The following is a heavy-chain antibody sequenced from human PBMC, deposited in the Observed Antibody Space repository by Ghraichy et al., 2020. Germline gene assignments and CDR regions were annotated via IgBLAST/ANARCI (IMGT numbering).Heavy chain of an antibody. CDR1: GFTFSRYS. CDR3: ASALYDHVWGTYPADY. Sequence: GGSLRLSCAASGFTFSRYSMIWVRQAPGKGLEWVSYISSSGTTIFYADSVKGRFTISRDNAKNSLFLQMNSLSADDTALYFCASALYDHVWGTYPADYWGQGTLVTVSS. J-gene: IGHJ4*02. V-gene: IGHV3-48*01. D-gene: IGHD3-16*02. CDR2: ISSSGTTI.